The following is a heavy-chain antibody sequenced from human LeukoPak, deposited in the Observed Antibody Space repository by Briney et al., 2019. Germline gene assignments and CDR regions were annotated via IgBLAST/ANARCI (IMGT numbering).Heavy chain of an antibody. D-gene: IGHD3-9*01. CDR2: INHSGST. CDR3: ATTDDILTGYYV. CDR1: GGSFSGYY. J-gene: IGHJ4*02. V-gene: IGHV4-34*01. Sequence: PSETLSLTCAVYGGSFSGYYWSWIRQPPGKGLEWIGEINHSGSTNYNPSLKSRVTISVDTSKNQFSLKLSSVTAADTAVYYCATTDDILTGYYVWGQGTLVTVSS.